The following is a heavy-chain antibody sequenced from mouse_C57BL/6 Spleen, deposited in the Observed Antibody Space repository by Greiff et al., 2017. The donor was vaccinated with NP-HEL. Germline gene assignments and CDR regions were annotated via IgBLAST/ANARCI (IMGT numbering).Heavy chain of an antibody. CDR2: IRSKSNNYAT. J-gene: IGHJ4*01. CDR3: VSGSTVGYAMDY. D-gene: IGHD1-1*01. Sequence: EVQGVESGGGLVQPKGSLKLSCAASGFSFNTYAMNWVRQAPGKGLEWVARIRSKSNNYATYYADSVKDRFTISRDDSESMLYLQMNNLKTEDTAMYYCVSGSTVGYAMDYWGQGTSVTVSS. CDR1: GFSFNTYA. V-gene: IGHV10-1*01.